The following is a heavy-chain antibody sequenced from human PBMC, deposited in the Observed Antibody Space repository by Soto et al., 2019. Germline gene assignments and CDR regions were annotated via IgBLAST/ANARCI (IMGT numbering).Heavy chain of an antibody. CDR2: IYHSGIT. V-gene: IGHV4-4*02. CDR3: ARVTTYYYGSGSYDDAYEY. CDR1: GGSISSSSW. J-gene: IGHJ4*02. D-gene: IGHD3-10*01. Sequence: SETLSLTCAVSGGSISSSSWWSWVRPPPGTGLEWIGEIYHSGITNYNPSLKSRVTISVDKSKNQFSLKLSSVTAADAAVYYCARVTTYYYGSGSYDDAYEYWGKGTQVTVSP.